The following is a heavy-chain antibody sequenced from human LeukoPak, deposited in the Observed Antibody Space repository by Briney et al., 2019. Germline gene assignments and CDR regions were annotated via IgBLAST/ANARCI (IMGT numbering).Heavy chain of an antibody. CDR2: INPNSGGT. J-gene: IGHJ4*02. CDR1: GYTFTGYY. D-gene: IGHD3-22*01. Sequence: ASVKVSCKASGYTFTGYYMHWVRQAPGQGLEWMGWINPNSGGTNYAQKFQGGVTMTRDTSISTAYMELSRLRSDDTAVYYCARGGTSYYYDSSGYYGPNSPPFDYWGQGTLVTVSS. V-gene: IGHV1-2*02. CDR3: ARGGTSYYYDSSGYYGPNSPPFDY.